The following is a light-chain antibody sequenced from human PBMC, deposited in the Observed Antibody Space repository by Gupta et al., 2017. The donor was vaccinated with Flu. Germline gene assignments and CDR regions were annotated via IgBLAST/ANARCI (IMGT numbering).Light chain of an antibody. CDR2: GAS. CDR3: QQYGSLYT. V-gene: IGKV3-20*01. J-gene: IGKJ2*01. CDR1: QSVRSGY. Sequence: IVLTQSPGTLSLSTGERATLSCRASQSVRSGYLDWYQQKPGQAPRLIIYGASSRATGIPDRCSGSGDGTDFTLTSSRLEPEDCAVYYCQQYGSLYTFGQGTKMEIK.